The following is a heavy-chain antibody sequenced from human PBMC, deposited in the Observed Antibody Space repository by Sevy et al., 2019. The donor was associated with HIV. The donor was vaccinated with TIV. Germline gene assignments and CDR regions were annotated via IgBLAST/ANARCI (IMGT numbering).Heavy chain of an antibody. CDR3: AKVASPDVLRFLEWLPKGY. J-gene: IGHJ4*02. D-gene: IGHD3-3*01. CDR2: ISGSGGST. CDR1: GFTFSSYA. Sequence: GGSLRLSCAASGFTFSSYAMSWVRQAPGKGLEWVSAISGSGGSTYYADSVKGRFTISRDNSKNTLYLRMNSLRAEDTAVYYCAKVASPDVLRFLEWLPKGYWGQGTLVTVSS. V-gene: IGHV3-23*01.